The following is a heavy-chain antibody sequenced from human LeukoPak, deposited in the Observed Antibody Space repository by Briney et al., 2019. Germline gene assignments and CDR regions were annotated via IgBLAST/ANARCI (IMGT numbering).Heavy chain of an antibody. CDR3: ASSIAAAGTSFDY. CDR1: GGSFSSVDYY. CDR2: IYYSGST. Sequence: SETLSLTCTASGGSFSSVDYYWSWIAQPPGKGLEWIGYIYYSGSTYYNPSLKSRVTISVDTSKNQFSLKLSSVTAADTAVYYCASSIAAAGTSFDYWGQGTLVTVSS. V-gene: IGHV4-30-4*01. J-gene: IGHJ4*02. D-gene: IGHD6-13*01.